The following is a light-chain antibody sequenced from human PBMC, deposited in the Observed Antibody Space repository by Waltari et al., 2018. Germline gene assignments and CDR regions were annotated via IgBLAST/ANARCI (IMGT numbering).Light chain of an antibody. J-gene: IGLJ3*02. CDR2: RNY. V-gene: IGLV1-44*01. Sequence: QSALTQRPSLSGTPGQGVTISCSGASSNIGVNDVNWYQQFPGTAPKLLIYRNYRRPSGVPGRFSGSKSGISASLAISGLQSEDEADYYCATWDDKLNGVLFGGGTKLTVL. CDR1: SSNIGVND. CDR3: ATWDDKLNGVL.